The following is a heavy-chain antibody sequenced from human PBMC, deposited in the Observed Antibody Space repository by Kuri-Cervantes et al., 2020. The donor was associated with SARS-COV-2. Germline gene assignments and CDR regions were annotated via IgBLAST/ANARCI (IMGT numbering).Heavy chain of an antibody. J-gene: IGHJ4*02. V-gene: IGHV1-18*01. CDR1: GYTFTSYG. Sequence: ASVKVSCKASGYTFTSYGISWVRQAPGQGLEWMGWISAYNGNTNYAQKLQGRVTMTTDTSASTAYMELSSLRSEDTAVYYCARPYSSTAQYDYWGQGTLVTVSS. CDR3: ARPYSSTAQYDY. D-gene: IGHD6-13*01. CDR2: ISAYNGNT.